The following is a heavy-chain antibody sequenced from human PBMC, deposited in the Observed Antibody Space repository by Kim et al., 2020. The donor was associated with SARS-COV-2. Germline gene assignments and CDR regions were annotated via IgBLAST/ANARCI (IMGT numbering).Heavy chain of an antibody. CDR2: IYYSGST. D-gene: IGHD2-2*01. V-gene: IGHV4-39*01. CDR3: ARHSRIVVVPTAILA. J-gene: IGHJ4*02. CDR1: GGSISSSSYY. Sequence: SETLSLTCTVSGGSISSSSYYWGWIRQPPGKGLEWIGSIYYSGSTYYNPSLKSRVTISVDTSKNQFSLKLSSGTAADTAVYYCARHSRIVVVPTAILAWGQGTLVTVSS.